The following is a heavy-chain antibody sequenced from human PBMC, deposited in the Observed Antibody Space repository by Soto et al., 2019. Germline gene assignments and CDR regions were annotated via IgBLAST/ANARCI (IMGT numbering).Heavy chain of an antibody. J-gene: IGHJ6*02. V-gene: IGHV3-15*07. CDR2: IKSKTDGGTT. CDR1: GFTFSNAW. CDR3: TSIIAVDGPYYYYYGMDV. Sequence: EVQLVESGGGLVKPGGSLRLSCAASGFTFSNAWMNWVRQAPGKGLEWVGRIKSKTDGGTTDYAAPVKGRFTISRDDAKNTLYLQMNSLETEDTAVYYCTSIIAVDGPYYYYYGMDVWGQGTTVTVSS. D-gene: IGHD6-19*01.